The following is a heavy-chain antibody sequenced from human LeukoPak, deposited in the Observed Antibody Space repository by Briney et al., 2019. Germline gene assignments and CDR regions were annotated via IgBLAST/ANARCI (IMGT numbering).Heavy chain of an antibody. CDR2: IYYSGST. J-gene: IGHJ4*02. Sequence: PSETLSLTCTVSGGSISSSSYYWGWIRQPPGKGLEWIGSIYYSGSTYYSPSLKSRVTISVDTSKNQFSLKLSSVTAADTAVHYCASRASSSWYGTDYWGQGTLVTVSS. D-gene: IGHD6-13*01. CDR3: ASRASSSWYGTDY. CDR1: GGSISSSSYY. V-gene: IGHV4-39*01.